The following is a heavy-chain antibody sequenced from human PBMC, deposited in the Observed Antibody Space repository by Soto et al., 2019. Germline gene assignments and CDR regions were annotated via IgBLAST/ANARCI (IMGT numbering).Heavy chain of an antibody. Sequence: EVQLVQSGPEVKKPGESLKISCKGSGYSFTTEWIAWVRQMPGKGLEWMGIIFPADSDTKYSPSFQGQVTISAAKSTSTVHLQWSSLKASDTAMYYCARRAGSDYWGQGTLVTVSS. J-gene: IGHJ4*02. V-gene: IGHV5-51*01. CDR3: ARRAGSDY. CDR2: IFPADSDT. CDR1: GYSFTTEW.